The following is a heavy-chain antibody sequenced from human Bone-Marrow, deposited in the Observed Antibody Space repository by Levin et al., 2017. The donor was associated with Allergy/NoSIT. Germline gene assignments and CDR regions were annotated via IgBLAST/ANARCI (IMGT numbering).Heavy chain of an antibody. CDR1: GFPFSTYG. D-gene: IGHD2-15*01. CDR3: ARAAVAAGRGGMDV. V-gene: IGHV3-21*01. CDR2: ITSTSKYI. J-gene: IGHJ6*02. Sequence: GESLKISCTTSGFPFSTYGMAWVRQAPGKGLEWVASITSTSKYIHYADSVKGRFTISRDNANNSLSLQMNRLRGEDTAVYYWARAAVAAGRGGMDVWGQGTTVTVSS.